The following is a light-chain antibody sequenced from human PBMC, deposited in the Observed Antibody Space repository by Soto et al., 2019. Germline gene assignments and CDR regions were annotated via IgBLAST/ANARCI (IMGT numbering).Light chain of an antibody. J-gene: IGKJ1*01. V-gene: IGKV3-15*01. CDR3: QQHNTWPRT. CDR2: SAS. CDR1: QSISTD. Sequence: DIVLTQSPATLSVSPGERATLSCRASQSISTDLAWYQQRPGQSPRLLIYSASTRATGVPARFSGSGSGTEFTLAISSLQSEDFAIYYCQQHNTWPRTFGQGT.